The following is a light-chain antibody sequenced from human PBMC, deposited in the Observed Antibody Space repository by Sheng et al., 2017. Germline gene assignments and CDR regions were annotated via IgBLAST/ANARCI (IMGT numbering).Light chain of an antibody. CDR3: QQYGVYYT. CDR2: RTS. V-gene: IGKV1-5*03. Sequence: DIQVTQSPSTLSASVGDSVTITCRTSQNIKTSLAWYQQKSGKAPKLLIYRTSNLETWVPSRFSGSGSGTEFTFFISSVQPDDFATYYCQQYGVYYTFGQGTRLEV. J-gene: IGKJ2*01. CDR1: QNIKTS.